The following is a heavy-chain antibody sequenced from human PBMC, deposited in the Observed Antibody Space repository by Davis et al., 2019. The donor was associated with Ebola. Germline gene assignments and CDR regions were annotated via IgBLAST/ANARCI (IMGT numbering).Heavy chain of an antibody. J-gene: IGHJ4*02. CDR1: GGSISTYY. V-gene: IGHV4-59*01. CDR2: TYYSERT. CDR3: ASSYDSSGYYLDY. Sequence: SETLSLTCTVSGGSISTYYWSWIRQPPGKGPEWIGYTYYSERTNYNPSLKSRVTISVDTSKNQFSLKLSSVTAADKAVYYCASSYDSSGYYLDYWGQGTLVTVSS. D-gene: IGHD3-22*01.